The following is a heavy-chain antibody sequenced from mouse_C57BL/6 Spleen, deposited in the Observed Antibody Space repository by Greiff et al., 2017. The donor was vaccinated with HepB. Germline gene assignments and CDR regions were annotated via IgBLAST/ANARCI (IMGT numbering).Heavy chain of an antibody. V-gene: IGHV5-4*03. J-gene: IGHJ2*01. D-gene: IGHD3-2*02. CDR1: GFTFSSYA. CDR3: ARAPDSSGYGYFDY. CDR2: ISDGGSYT. Sequence: EVKVVESGGGLVKPGGSLKLSCAASGFTFSSYAMSWVRQTPEKRLEWVATISDGGSYTYYPDNVKGRFTISRDNAKNNLYLQMSHLKSEDTAMYYCARAPDSSGYGYFDYWGQGTTLTVSS.